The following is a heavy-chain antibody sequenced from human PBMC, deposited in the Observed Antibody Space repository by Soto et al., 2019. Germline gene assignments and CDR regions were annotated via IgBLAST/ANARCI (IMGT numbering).Heavy chain of an antibody. D-gene: IGHD3-9*01. CDR1: GFIFSVYN. Sequence: SGGSLRLSCAASGFIFSVYNMNWVRQAPGKGLEWVSYISTGSSTIYYADSVKGRFTISRDNVNNSLFLQMNNLRPDDTAVYYCATADWDSWGQGTLVTVSS. V-gene: IGHV3-48*01. CDR3: ATADWDS. J-gene: IGHJ4*02. CDR2: ISTGSSTI.